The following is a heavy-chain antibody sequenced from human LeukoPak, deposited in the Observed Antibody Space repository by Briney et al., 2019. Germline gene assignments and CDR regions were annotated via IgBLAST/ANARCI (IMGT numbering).Heavy chain of an antibody. CDR1: GFTVSSNY. CDR3: AREVLRYFDWVLDY. D-gene: IGHD3-9*01. Sequence: PGGSLRLSCAASGFTVSSNYMSWVRQAPGKGLEWVSVIYSGGSTYYADSVKGRFTISRDDSKNTLYLQMNSLRAEDTAVYYCAREVLRYFDWVLDYWGQGTLVTVSS. J-gene: IGHJ4*02. V-gene: IGHV3-53*01. CDR2: IYSGGST.